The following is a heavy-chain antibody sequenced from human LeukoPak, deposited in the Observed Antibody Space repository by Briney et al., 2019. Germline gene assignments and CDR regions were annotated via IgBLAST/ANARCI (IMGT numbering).Heavy chain of an antibody. V-gene: IGHV1-2*02. J-gene: IGHJ4*02. D-gene: IGHD4-23*01. Sequence: ASVKVSCKASGYTFTGYYMHWVRQAPGQGLEWLGWINPNSGGTNYAQKFQGRVTMTRDTSISTAYMELSRLRSDDTAVYYCARGPTVEYYFDYWGQGTLVTVSS. CDR3: ARGPTVEYYFDY. CDR1: GYTFTGYY. CDR2: INPNSGGT.